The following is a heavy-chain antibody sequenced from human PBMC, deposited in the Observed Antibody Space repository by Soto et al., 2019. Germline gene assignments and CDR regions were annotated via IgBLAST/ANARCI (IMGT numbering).Heavy chain of an antibody. J-gene: IGHJ4*02. D-gene: IGHD3-3*01. CDR1: GGTLSNYA. Sequence: QVQLVQSGAEVKKPGSSVKDSCKASGGTLSNYAIAWVRLAPGQGLEWVGGVIPIFSIMKYAQKFQDRVTFTADDSTNTAYMELSSLTSEDTAVYYCARGRTIFGVVNFDYWGQGTLVTVSS. CDR3: ARGRTIFGVVNFDY. CDR2: VIPIFSIM. V-gene: IGHV1-69*01.